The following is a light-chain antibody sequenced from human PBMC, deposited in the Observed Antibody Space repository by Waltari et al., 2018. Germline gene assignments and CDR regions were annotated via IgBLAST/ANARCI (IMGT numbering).Light chain of an antibody. CDR3: QSYDSSLSGVI. V-gene: IGLV1-40*01. CDR1: SSNIGAGYD. Sequence: QSVLTQPPSVSGAPGQRITISCTGTSSNIGAGYDVHWYLQLPGTAPKLLILGNNNRPSGVPDRFSASKSDTSASLAITGLQAEDGADYYCQSYDSSLSGVIFGGGTKLTVL. J-gene: IGLJ2*01. CDR2: GNN.